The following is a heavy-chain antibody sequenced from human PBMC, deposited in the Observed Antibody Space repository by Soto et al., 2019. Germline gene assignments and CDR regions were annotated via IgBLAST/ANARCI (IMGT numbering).Heavy chain of an antibody. J-gene: IGHJ4*02. Sequence: GGSLRLSCAASGFTFSNAWMNWVRQAPGKGLEWVGRIKSKTDGGTTDYAAPVKGRFTISRDDSKNTLYLQMNSLKTEDTAVYCCTTEDFHLNYYDSSGYLAFDYWGQGTLVTVSS. D-gene: IGHD3-22*01. CDR3: TTEDFHLNYYDSSGYLAFDY. CDR1: GFTFSNAW. V-gene: IGHV3-15*07. CDR2: IKSKTDGGTT.